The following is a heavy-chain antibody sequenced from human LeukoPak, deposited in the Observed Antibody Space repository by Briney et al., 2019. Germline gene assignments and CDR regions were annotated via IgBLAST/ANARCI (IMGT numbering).Heavy chain of an antibody. CDR2: ISSTSTYI. Sequence: GGSLRLSCAASGFTFSRYSMNWVRQAPGKGLEWVSTISSTSTYIYYADSVEGRFTISRDNARNSLYLQMNSLRAEDTALFYCAKDRADFAATYYYFDYWGQGTLVTVSS. V-gene: IGHV3-21*04. CDR3: AKDRADFAATYYYFDY. D-gene: IGHD3-16*01. J-gene: IGHJ4*02. CDR1: GFTFSRYS.